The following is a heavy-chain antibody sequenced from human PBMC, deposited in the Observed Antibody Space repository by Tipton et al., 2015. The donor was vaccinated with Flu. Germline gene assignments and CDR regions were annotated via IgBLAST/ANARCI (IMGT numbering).Heavy chain of an antibody. CDR3: AREISMILLERMDAFDI. J-gene: IGHJ3*02. CDR2: IYYSGIT. V-gene: IGHV4-59*01. CDR1: GGSFSGYY. Sequence: TLSLTCAVYGGSFSGYYWSWIRQPPGKGLEWIGSIYYSGITNYNPSLKSRVTISVDTSKNQFSLRLSSVTAADTAIYYCAREISMILLERMDAFDIWGQGTMVTVSS. D-gene: IGHD3-22*01.